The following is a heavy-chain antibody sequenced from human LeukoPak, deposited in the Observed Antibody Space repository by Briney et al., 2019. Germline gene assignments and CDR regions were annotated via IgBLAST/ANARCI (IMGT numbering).Heavy chain of an antibody. CDR2: IYSGGST. D-gene: IGHD2-2*01. CDR1: GFTVSSNY. V-gene: IGHV3-66*01. CDR3: AKDTEAGYCSSTSCLLDY. Sequence: GGSLRLSCAASGFTVSSNYMSWVRQAPGKGLEWVSVIYSGGSTYYADSVKGRFTISRDNSKNTLYLQMNSLRAEDTAVYYCAKDTEAGYCSSTSCLLDYWGQGTLVTVSS. J-gene: IGHJ4*02.